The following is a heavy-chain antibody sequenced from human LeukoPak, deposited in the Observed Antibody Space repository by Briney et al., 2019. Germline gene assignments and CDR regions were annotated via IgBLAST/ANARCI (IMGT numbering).Heavy chain of an antibody. D-gene: IGHD3-22*01. CDR1: GFTFSSYG. V-gene: IGHV3-23*01. J-gene: IGHJ4*02. CDR2: ISGSGGST. CDR3: AKDDGYYDSRGTPSDY. Sequence: GGTLRLSCAASGFTFSSYGVSWVRQAPGRGGEWVSAISGSGGSTYYADSVKGRFTISRDNSKNTLYLQMNSPRAEDTAVYYCAKDDGYYDSRGTPSDYWGQGTLVTVSS.